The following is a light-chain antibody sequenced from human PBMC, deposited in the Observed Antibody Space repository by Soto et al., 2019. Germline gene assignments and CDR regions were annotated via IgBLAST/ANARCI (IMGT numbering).Light chain of an antibody. J-gene: IGKJ4*01. CDR1: HSVSSK. Sequence: EIVMTQSPATLSVSVGERATLSCRASHSVSSKLAWYQQKPGQAPRLLIYGASTRATDIPARFSGSGSGTDFPLTISSLQSEDFAVYYCQQYNDWPPQLTFGGGTKVEIK. CDR3: QQYNDWPPQLT. V-gene: IGKV3-15*01. CDR2: GAS.